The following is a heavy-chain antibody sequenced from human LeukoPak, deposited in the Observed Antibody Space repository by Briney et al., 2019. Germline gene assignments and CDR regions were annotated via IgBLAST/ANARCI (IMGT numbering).Heavy chain of an antibody. CDR3: ARGKDDSTGHYDAFDI. CDR1: GYSFSDNY. J-gene: IGHJ3*02. CDR2: INPKGGDT. D-gene: IGHD3-22*01. V-gene: IGHV1-2*02. Sequence: ASVKVSCKASGYSFSDNYVHWVRQAPGQGLEYMGWINPKGGDTNFSQRFKGRVTMTSDTSISTAYLEMRKLSSDDTAVYFCARGKDDSTGHYDAFDIWGHGTMVTVSS.